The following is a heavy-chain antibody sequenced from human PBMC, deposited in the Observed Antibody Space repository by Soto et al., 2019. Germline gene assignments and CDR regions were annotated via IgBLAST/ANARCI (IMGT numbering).Heavy chain of an antibody. CDR3: ARVVESGYGGHFDY. CDR2: IYSGGST. Sequence: ESGGGLVQPGGSLRLSCAASGFTVSSNYMSWVRQAPGKGLEWVSVIYSGGSTYYADSVKGRFTISRDNSKNTLYLQMNSLRAEDTAVYYCARVVESGYGGHFDYWGQGTLVTVSS. D-gene: IGHD5-12*01. V-gene: IGHV3-66*01. J-gene: IGHJ4*02. CDR1: GFTVSSNY.